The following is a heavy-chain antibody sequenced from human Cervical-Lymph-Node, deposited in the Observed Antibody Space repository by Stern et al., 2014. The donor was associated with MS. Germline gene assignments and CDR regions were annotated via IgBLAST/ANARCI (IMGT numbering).Heavy chain of an antibody. J-gene: IGHJ4*02. V-gene: IGHV3-15*01. Sequence: EVQLVESGGGFVKPGGSLRLSCAASGFTFTNAWMTWVRQAPGKGLEWVGRIKSETDGGTTDYAAPVKGRFTISRDDSKNTLYLQMDSLKTEDTALYYCTLYTYGFILNWGQGTLVTVSS. CDR3: TLYTYGFILN. CDR2: IKSETDGGTT. CDR1: GFTFTNAW. D-gene: IGHD5-18*01.